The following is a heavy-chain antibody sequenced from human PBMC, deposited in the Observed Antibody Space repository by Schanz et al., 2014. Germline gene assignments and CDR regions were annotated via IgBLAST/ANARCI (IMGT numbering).Heavy chain of an antibody. CDR1: GFNFANHA. CDR2: ISSDGSKK. J-gene: IGHJ4*02. V-gene: IGHV3-30*03. CDR3: ARDGDFDY. Sequence: QVQLVESGGGVVQPERSLRLSCAASGFNFANHAIHWVRQGQGNGLQWVAVISSDGSKKLYADSVKARFTISRDNSKNSVSLQMDSLRPEDTAVYFCARDGDFDYWGQGTLVTVSS.